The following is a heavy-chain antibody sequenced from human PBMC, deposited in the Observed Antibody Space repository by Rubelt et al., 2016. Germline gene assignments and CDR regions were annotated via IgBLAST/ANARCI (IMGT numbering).Heavy chain of an antibody. J-gene: IGHJ4*02. CDR3: ARGAQLWLLSSHYFDY. CDR1: GYTFTGYY. Sequence: QVQLVQSGAEVKKPGASVKVSCKASGYTFTGYYMHWVRQAPGQGPEWMGWINSNSADTNYAQKLQGRVTMTRDTSISTAYMELSRLRSDDTAVYYCARGAQLWLLSSHYFDYWGQGTLVTVSS. CDR2: INSNSADT. V-gene: IGHV1-2*02. D-gene: IGHD5-18*01.